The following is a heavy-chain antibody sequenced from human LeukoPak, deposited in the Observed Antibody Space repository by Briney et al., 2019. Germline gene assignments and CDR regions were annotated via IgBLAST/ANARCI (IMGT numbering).Heavy chain of an antibody. CDR3: ARFAYWRGYYLDY. V-gene: IGHV4-59*08. D-gene: IGHD3-3*01. Sequence: PSETLSLTCTVSGGSISSYYWSWIRQPPVKGLEWIGYIYYSGSTNSNPSLKSRVTISVDTSKNHFSLKLSSVTAADTAVYYCARFAYWRGYYLDYWGQGTLVTVSS. CDR2: IYYSGST. CDR1: GGSISSYY. J-gene: IGHJ4*02.